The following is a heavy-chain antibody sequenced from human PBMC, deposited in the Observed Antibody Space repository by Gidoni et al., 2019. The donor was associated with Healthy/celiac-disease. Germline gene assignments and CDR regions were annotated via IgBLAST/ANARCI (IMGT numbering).Heavy chain of an antibody. J-gene: IGHJ4*02. CDR1: TSGGYS. Sequence: TSGGYSWSWIRQPPGKGLEWIGYIYQSGSTYYNPSLKSRVTISVDRSKNQFSLKLSSVTAADTAVYYCARGPITIFGVVIKGFDYWVQGTLVTVSS. CDR3: ARGPITIFGVVIKGFDY. V-gene: IGHV4-30-2*01. D-gene: IGHD3-3*01. CDR2: IYQSGST.